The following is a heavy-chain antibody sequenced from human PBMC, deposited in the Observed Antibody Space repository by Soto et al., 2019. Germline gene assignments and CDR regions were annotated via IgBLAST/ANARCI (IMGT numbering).Heavy chain of an antibody. Sequence: GSLRLSCAASGFTFSSYWMSWVRQAPGKGLEWVANIKQDGSEKYYVDSVKGRFTISRDNAKNSLYLQMNSLRAEDTAVYYCARERGRFRVPYYFDYSGQGTLVTVSS. CDR1: GFTFSSYW. CDR3: ARERGRFRVPYYFDY. CDR2: IKQDGSEK. J-gene: IGHJ4*02. D-gene: IGHD2-21*01. V-gene: IGHV3-7*01.